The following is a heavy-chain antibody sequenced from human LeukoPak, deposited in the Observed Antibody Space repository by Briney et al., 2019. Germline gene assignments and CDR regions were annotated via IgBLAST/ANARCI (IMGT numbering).Heavy chain of an antibody. CDR2: IHSDGSTT. V-gene: IGHV3-74*01. Sequence: GGSLRLSCAVSGITVSKYWMHWVRQVPGKGLVWVSRIHSDGSTTDYADSVKGRFTITRDSAKNTLYLEMNSLRVEDTAVYYCTRDARQHGGMDVWGQGTTVTVSS. J-gene: IGHJ6*02. CDR3: TRDARQHGGMDV. CDR1: GITVSKYW.